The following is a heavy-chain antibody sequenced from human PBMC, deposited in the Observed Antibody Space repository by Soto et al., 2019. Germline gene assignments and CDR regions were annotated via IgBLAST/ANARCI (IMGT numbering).Heavy chain of an antibody. Sequence: QLQLQESGSGLVKPSQTLSLTCAVSGGSISSGGYSWSWIRQPPGKGLEWIGYIYHSGSTYYNPSLKSRVSILLDWSKIQFSLKLSSVTVADTAVYYCAPGPGLPRYYWGQGTLVTVSS. CDR3: APGPGLPRYY. D-gene: IGHD5-12*01. CDR2: IYHSGST. V-gene: IGHV4-30-2*01. J-gene: IGHJ4*02. CDR1: GGSISSGGYS.